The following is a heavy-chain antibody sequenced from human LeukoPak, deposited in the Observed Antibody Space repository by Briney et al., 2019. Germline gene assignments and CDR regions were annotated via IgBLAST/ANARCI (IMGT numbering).Heavy chain of an antibody. CDR2: IYYSGST. J-gene: IGHJ5*02. V-gene: IGHV4-59*01. CDR3: ARDRFGGIANWFDP. D-gene: IGHD3-16*01. CDR1: GGSISSYY. Sequence: SETLSLTRTVSGGSISSYYWSWIRQPPGKGLEWIGYIYYSGSTNYNPSLKSRVTISVDTSKNQFSLKLSSVTAADTAVYYCARDRFGGIANWFDPWGQGTLVTVSS.